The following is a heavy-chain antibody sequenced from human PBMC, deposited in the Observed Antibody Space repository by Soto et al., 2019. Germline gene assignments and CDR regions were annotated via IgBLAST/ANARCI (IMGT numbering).Heavy chain of an antibody. D-gene: IGHD6-13*01. CDR3: ARRGYGSRWPNVYMDV. CDR1: GFTFSNYE. Sequence: EAQLVESGGGLVQPGGSLRLSCAASGFTFSNYEMHWVRQAPGKGLEYVSGIRNNGAHTDYAKSVKGRFTISRDNSENTLYLPMGSLRAEDMALYYCARRGYGSRWPNVYMDVWGKGTTVTASS. J-gene: IGHJ6*03. V-gene: IGHV3-64*01. CDR2: IRNNGAHT.